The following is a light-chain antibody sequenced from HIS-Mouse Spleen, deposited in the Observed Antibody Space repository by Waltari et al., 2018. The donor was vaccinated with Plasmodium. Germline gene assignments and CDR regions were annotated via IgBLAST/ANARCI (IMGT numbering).Light chain of an antibody. Sequence: EIVMKQSPATLSVSPGERATLSRRASQSVSSNLAWYQQKHGQAPRVLIYGATTRATGIPARFSGRGAGTEFTLTISSLHSEDFAVYYCQQYNNWSFTFGPGTKVDIK. V-gene: IGKV3D-15*01. J-gene: IGKJ3*01. CDR2: GAT. CDR1: QSVSSN. CDR3: QQYNNWSFT.